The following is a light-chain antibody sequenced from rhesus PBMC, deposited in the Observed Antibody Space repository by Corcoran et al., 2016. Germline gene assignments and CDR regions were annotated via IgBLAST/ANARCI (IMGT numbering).Light chain of an antibody. V-gene: IGKV3-40*03. Sequence: EIVMTQSPATLSLSPGETATLSCRASESVGSYLAWYQQKPGQAPKLLVHSAYLRATGIPDRVSGSGFRTEFTLTISSLEPEDVGVYHCQQYNDLLPTFGGGTKVELK. CDR3: QQYNDLLPT. J-gene: IGKJ4*01. CDR1: ESVGSY. CDR2: SAY.